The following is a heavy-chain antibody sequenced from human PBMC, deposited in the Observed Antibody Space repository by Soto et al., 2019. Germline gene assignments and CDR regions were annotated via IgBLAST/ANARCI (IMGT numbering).Heavy chain of an antibody. CDR3: AGSFTGYTSKWEQIEEAFDV. D-gene: IGHD6-13*01. CDR2: ISSSSSYI. J-gene: IGHJ3*01. Sequence: EVQLVESGGGLVKPGGSLRLSCAASGFTFSDFSMNWVRQAPGKGLEWVCSISSSSSYIYYADSVKGRFTISRDNAKNSLYLQMKGLRGEDCAVYDCAGSFTGYTSKWEQIEEAFDVWGQGTMVTVSS. CDR1: GFTFSDFS. V-gene: IGHV3-21*01.